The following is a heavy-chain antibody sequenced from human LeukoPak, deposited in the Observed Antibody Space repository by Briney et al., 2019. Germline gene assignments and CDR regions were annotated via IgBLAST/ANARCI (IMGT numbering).Heavy chain of an antibody. CDR2: TYYSGST. CDR3: ARAGFSSGFYYLDY. CDR1: GGSISSYY. Sequence: SETLSLTCTVSGGSISSYYWSWIRQPPGKGLEWIGYTYYSGSTNYNPSLKSRVAISVDTSKNQFSLKLSSVTAADTAVYYCARAGFSSGFYYLDYWGQGTLVTVSS. V-gene: IGHV4-59*01. D-gene: IGHD3-22*01. J-gene: IGHJ4*02.